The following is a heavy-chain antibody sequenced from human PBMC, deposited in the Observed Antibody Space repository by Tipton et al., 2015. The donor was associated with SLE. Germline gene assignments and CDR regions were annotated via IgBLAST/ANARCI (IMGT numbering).Heavy chain of an antibody. CDR3: AKDARLVDYYYFYMDV. V-gene: IGHV3-23*01. CDR1: GFTFSSYA. CDR2: ISGSGGST. D-gene: IGHD6-19*01. Sequence: SLRLSCAASGFTFSSYAMSWVRQAPGKGLEWVSAISGSGGSTYYADSVKGRFTISRDNSKNTLYLQMNSLRAEDTAVYYCAKDARLVDYYYFYMDVWGKVPTVTVSS. J-gene: IGHJ6*03.